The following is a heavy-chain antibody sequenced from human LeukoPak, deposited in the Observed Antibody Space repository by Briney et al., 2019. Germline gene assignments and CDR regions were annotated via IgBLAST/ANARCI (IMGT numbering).Heavy chain of an antibody. V-gene: IGHV4-59*01. D-gene: IGHD3-10*01. CDR3: ARGFSGV. J-gene: IGHJ3*01. CDR2: VYYSGST. Sequence: PSETLSLTCTVSGASISGYYWSWIRQPPGKGLEWIGYVYYSGSTKYHPSLKSRVTISVDTSKNQFSLKLSSVTAADTAVYYCARGFSGVWGQGTMVTVSS. CDR1: GASISGYY.